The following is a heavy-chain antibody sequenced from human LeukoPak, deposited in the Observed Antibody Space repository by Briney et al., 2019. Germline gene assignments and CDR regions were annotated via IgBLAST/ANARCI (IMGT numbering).Heavy chain of an antibody. CDR1: GGSISSSSYY. Sequence: SETLSLTCTVSGGSISSSSYYWGWIRQPPGTGLEWIGSIYYSGSTYYNPSLKSRVTISVDTSKNQFSLKLSAVTAADTAVYYWARGKRPPLYWGQGTLVTVSS. CDR3: ARGKRPPLY. V-gene: IGHV4-39*01. CDR2: IYYSGST. D-gene: IGHD3-10*01. J-gene: IGHJ4*02.